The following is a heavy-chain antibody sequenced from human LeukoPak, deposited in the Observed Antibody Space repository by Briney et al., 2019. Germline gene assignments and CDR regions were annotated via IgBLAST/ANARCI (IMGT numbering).Heavy chain of an antibody. V-gene: IGHV3-23*01. Sequence: PGGSLRLSCAASGFTFNNYAMSWVRQAPGEGLEWVSIIISDGGTFYADSVKGRFTISRDSSKNTLYLQLNSLRAEDTAIYYCAKDYSTITTFNTRLFDCWGQGTLVTVSS. CDR1: GFTFNNYA. CDR2: IISDGGT. D-gene: IGHD2/OR15-2a*01. CDR3: AKDYSTITTFNTRLFDC. J-gene: IGHJ4*02.